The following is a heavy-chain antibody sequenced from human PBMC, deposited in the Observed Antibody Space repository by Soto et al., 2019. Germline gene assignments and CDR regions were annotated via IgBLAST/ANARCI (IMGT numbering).Heavy chain of an antibody. V-gene: IGHV1-69*14. D-gene: IGHD2-2*03. CDR2: INPMFGTK. CDR3: ARELDIAWVTLDY. Sequence: QVQLVQSGAEVMQPGSSVKVSCKISGDTFNNYGISWVRQAPGQGLEWMGAINPMFGTKKYAQKFQYRVTIGADTATTTVYMELSSLRSEDTAVYYCARELDIAWVTLDYWGQGTLVSVSS. CDR1: GDTFNNYG. J-gene: IGHJ4*02.